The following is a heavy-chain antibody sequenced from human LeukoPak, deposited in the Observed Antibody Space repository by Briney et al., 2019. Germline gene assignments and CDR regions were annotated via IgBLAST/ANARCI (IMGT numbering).Heavy chain of an antibody. Sequence: SETLSLTCTVSGGSISSYYWSWIRQPPGKGPEWIGYIYYSGSTNYNPSLKSRVTISVDTSKNQFSLKLTSVTAADTAVYFCARSGDYFGSGSYYNLNWFDPWGQGTLVTVSS. D-gene: IGHD3-10*01. CDR2: IYYSGST. V-gene: IGHV4-59*12. J-gene: IGHJ5*02. CDR1: GGSISSYY. CDR3: ARSGDYFGSGSYYNLNWFDP.